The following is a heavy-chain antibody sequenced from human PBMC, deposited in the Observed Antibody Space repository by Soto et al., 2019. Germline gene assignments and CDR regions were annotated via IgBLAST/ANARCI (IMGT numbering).Heavy chain of an antibody. D-gene: IGHD2-2*01. CDR3: TRRVASLLDYYYGMDV. CDR2: IRSKANSYAT. Sequence: GGSLRLSCAASGFTFSGSAMHWVRQASGKGLEWVGRIRSKANSYATAYAASVKGRFTISRDDSKNTAYLQMNSLKTEDTAVYYCTRRVASLLDYYYGMDVWGQGTTVTVSS. V-gene: IGHV3-73*01. CDR1: GFTFSGSA. J-gene: IGHJ6*02.